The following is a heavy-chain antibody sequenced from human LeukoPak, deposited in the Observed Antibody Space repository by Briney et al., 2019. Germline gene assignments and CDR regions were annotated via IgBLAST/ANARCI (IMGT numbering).Heavy chain of an antibody. V-gene: IGHV1-69*05. CDR3: ASAMYYYDSSGYQDRPNDY. J-gene: IGHJ4*01. D-gene: IGHD3-22*01. CDR1: GGTFSSYA. CDR2: IIPIFGTA. Sequence: SVKVSCKASGGTFSSYAISWVRQAPGQGLEWMGGIIPIFGTANYAQKFQGRVTITTDEPTSTAYMELSSLRSEDTAVYYCASAMYYYDSSGYQDRPNDYWGQGTLVTVSS.